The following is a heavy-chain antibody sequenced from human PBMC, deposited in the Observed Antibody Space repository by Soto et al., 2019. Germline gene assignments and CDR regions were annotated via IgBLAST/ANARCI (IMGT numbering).Heavy chain of an antibody. J-gene: IGHJ5*02. CDR2: VDPRDSYT. Sequence: GESLKISCKGSGYSFTTFWITWVRQMPGKGLEWMGTVDPRDSYTNYSPSFQGHVTISADKSISTAYLQWSSLKASDTAIYYCGSQYCTRTACDGWFDPWGQGTLVTVSS. V-gene: IGHV5-10-1*01. CDR1: GYSFTTFW. D-gene: IGHD2-8*01. CDR3: GSQYCTRTACDGWFDP.